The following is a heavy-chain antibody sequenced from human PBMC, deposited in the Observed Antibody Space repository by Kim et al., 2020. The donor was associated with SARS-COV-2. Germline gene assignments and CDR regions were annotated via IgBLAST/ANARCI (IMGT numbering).Heavy chain of an antibody. CDR2: TYYRSQWYN. CDR1: GDYVSRDNAA. J-gene: IGHJ3*02. CDR3: ARGGSYYDFWSGYYPDAFDI. D-gene: IGHD3-3*01. V-gene: IGHV6-1*01. Sequence: SQTLSLTCAISGDYVSRDNAAWNWIRQSPSRGLEWLGRTYYRSQWYNDYTVSIKSRMTITPDTSENQFSLQLNAVTPEDTAVYYCARGGSYYDFWSGYYPDAFDIWGQGKMVTVSS.